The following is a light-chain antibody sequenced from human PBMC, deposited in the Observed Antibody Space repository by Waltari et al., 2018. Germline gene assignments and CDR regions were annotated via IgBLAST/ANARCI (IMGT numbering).Light chain of an antibody. CDR3: YSTDSSGDHWV. V-gene: IGLV3-10*01. J-gene: IGLJ3*02. CDR2: EDT. CDR1: ALAENL. Sequence: SYELTQPPSVSVSPGQTARTTRTGNALAENLPYWYQQRSDQAPVLVIDEDTKRPSGIPERFSGSSSGTVATLTISGAQVEDEADYYCYSTDSSGDHWVFGGGTRVTVL.